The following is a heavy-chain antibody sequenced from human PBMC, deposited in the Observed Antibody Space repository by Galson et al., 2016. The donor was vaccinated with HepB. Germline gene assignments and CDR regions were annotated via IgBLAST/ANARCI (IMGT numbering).Heavy chain of an antibody. D-gene: IGHD2-8*01. CDR3: ATGYCTDGLCSNFDY. V-gene: IGHV3-30*04. CDR2: KSYDGNVK. J-gene: IGHJ4*02. Sequence: SLRLSCAASGFTFSSYAMHWVRQAPGKGLEWVAVKSYDGNVKYYTDSVKGRFTISKDNSRNTLYLQMNSLRAEDSAVYYCATGYCTDGLCSNFDYWGQGTLVTVSS. CDR1: GFTFSSYA.